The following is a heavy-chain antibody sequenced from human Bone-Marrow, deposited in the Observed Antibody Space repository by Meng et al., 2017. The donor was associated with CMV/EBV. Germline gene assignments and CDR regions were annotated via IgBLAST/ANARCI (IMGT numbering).Heavy chain of an antibody. V-gene: IGHV1-2*02. J-gene: IGHJ4*02. CDR1: GYTFTGYY. Sequence: ASVMVSCKASGYTFTGYYMNWVRQAPGQGLEWMGWINPNSGGTNYAQKFQGRVTMTRDTSISTAYMELSKLRSDDTAVYYCARMIPPDYWGQGTLVTVSS. CDR3: ARMIPPDY. CDR2: INPNSGGT. D-gene: IGHD3-16*01.